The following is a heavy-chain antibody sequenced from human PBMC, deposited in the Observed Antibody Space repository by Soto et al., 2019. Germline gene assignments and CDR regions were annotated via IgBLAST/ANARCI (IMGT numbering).Heavy chain of an antibody. D-gene: IGHD2-8*01. J-gene: IGHJ4*02. CDR2: ISGSDGST. CDR3: ATEGLSSLYFFDY. Sequence: GGSLRLSCAASGFTFSSCGMNWVRQAPGKGLEWVSTISGSDGSTYYADSVKGRFTTSRDNSKNTLYLQMNSLRAEDTAVYYCATEGLSSLYFFDYWGQGTLVTVSS. CDR1: GFTFSSCG. V-gene: IGHV3-23*01.